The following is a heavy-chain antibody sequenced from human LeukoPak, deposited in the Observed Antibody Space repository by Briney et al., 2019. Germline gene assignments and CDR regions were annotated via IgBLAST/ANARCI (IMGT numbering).Heavy chain of an antibody. CDR1: GGSISSSSYY. V-gene: IGHV4-39*01. J-gene: IGHJ4*02. Sequence: SETLSLTCTVSGGSISSSSYYWGWIRQPPGKGLEWIGSIYYSGSTYYNPSLKSRVTISVDTSKNQFSLKLSSVTAADTAVYYCARAGQLVGLGYYFGYWGQGTLVTVSS. CDR2: IYYSGST. D-gene: IGHD6-6*01. CDR3: ARAGQLVGLGYYFGY.